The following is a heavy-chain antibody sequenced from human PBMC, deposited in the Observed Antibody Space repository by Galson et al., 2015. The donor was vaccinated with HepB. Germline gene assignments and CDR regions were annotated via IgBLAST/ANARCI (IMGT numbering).Heavy chain of an antibody. CDR3: ASRAVDCSSTSCYRMRISWFDP. CDR2: ISGSGGST. V-gene: IGHV3-23*01. J-gene: IGHJ5*02. Sequence: SLRLSCAASGFTFSSYGMHWVRQAPGKGLEWVSAISGSGGSTYYADSVKGRFTISRDNSKNTLYLQMNSLRAEDTAVYYCASRAVDCSSTSCYRMRISWFDPWGQGTLVTVSS. D-gene: IGHD2-2*01. CDR1: GFTFSSYG.